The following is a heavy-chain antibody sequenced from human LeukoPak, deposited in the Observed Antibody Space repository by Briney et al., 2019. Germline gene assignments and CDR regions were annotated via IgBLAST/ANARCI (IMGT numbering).Heavy chain of an antibody. CDR1: GGSISSSSYY. D-gene: IGHD3-22*01. Sequence: KPSETLSLTCTVSGGSISSSSYYWGWIRRPPGNGLEWIGSIYYSGSTYYNPSLKSRVTISVDTSKNQFSLKLSSVTAADTAVYYCARARDYYDSSGLDYWGQGTLVTVSS. CDR3: ARARDYYDSSGLDY. CDR2: IYYSGST. V-gene: IGHV4-39*01. J-gene: IGHJ4*02.